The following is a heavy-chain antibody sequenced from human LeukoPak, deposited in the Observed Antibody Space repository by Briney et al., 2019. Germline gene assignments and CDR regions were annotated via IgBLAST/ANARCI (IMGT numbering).Heavy chain of an antibody. CDR2: IKQDGSEK. D-gene: IGHD2-2*01. J-gene: IGHJ6*02. Sequence: PGGSLRLSRAASGFTFSSYWMSWVRQAPGKGLEWVANIKQDGSEKYYVDSVKGRFTISRDNAKNSLYLQMNSLRAEDTAVYYCARESGYQLLFVRTSPGADGMDVWGQGTTVTVSS. V-gene: IGHV3-7*01. CDR1: GFTFSSYW. CDR3: ARESGYQLLFVRTSPGADGMDV.